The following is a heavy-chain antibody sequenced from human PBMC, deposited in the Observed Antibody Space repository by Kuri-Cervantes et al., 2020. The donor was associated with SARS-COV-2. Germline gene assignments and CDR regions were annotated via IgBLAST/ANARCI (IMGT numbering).Heavy chain of an antibody. Sequence: GGSLRLSCAASGFTFSSYAMNWVRQAPGKGLEWVSVIGCSGVRTNYADSVKGRFTISRDNSKNTLYLQMNSLRAEDTAVYYCAKVGGHREYFQNWGQGTLVTVSS. D-gene: IGHD3-16*01. J-gene: IGHJ1*01. V-gene: IGHV3-23*01. CDR2: IGCSGVRT. CDR3: AKVGGHREYFQN. CDR1: GFTFSSYA.